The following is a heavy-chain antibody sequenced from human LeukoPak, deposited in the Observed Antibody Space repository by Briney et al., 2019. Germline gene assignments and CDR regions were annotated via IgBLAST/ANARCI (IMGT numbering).Heavy chain of an antibody. CDR3: AREHSGDENYYYYMDV. CDR2: IYHSGST. Sequence: SETLSLTCAVSGYSISSGYYWGWIRQPPGKGLEWIGSIYHSGSTYYNPSLKSRVPISVDTSKNQFSLKLSSVTAADTAVYYCAREHSGDENYYYYMDVWSKGTTVTVSS. J-gene: IGHJ6*03. V-gene: IGHV4-38-2*02. D-gene: IGHD4-17*01. CDR1: GYSISSGYY.